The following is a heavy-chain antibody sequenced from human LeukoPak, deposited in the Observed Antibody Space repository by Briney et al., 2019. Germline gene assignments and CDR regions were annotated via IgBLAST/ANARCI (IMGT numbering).Heavy chain of an antibody. Sequence: GGSLRLSCAASGFTFNSYSMNWVRKAPGKGLEWVSYISSSSTTIHYADSVKGRFTISRDNAKNSLYLQMNSLRDEDTAVYYCARDLTYNYETSGYRWGQGTLVTVSS. CDR1: GFTFNSYS. CDR2: ISSSSTTI. V-gene: IGHV3-48*02. J-gene: IGHJ4*02. CDR3: ARDLTYNYETSGYR. D-gene: IGHD3-22*01.